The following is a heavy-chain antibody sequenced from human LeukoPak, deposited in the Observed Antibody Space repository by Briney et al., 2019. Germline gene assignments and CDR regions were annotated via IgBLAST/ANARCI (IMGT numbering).Heavy chain of an antibody. CDR2: IYYSGST. D-gene: IGHD6-19*01. V-gene: IGHV4-59*01. Sequence: SETLSLTCTVSGGSISSYYWSWIRQPPGKGLEWIGYIYYSGSTNYNPSLKSRVTIPVDTSKNQFSLKLSSVTAADTAVYYCVRVAVADYFDYWGQGTLVTVSS. J-gene: IGHJ4*02. CDR3: VRVAVADYFDY. CDR1: GGSISSYY.